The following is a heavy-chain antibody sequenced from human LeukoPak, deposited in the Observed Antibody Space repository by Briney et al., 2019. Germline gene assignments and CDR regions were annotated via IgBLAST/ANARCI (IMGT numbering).Heavy chain of an antibody. D-gene: IGHD3-9*01. V-gene: IGHV3-13*01. Sequence: SGGSLRLSCAASGFTFSSYDMHWVRQATGKGLEWVSAIGTAGDTYYPGSVKGRFTISRENAKNSLYLQMNSLRAEDTAVYYCARELKDYDILTGYYTGYFDYWGQGTLVTVSS. CDR3: ARELKDYDILTGYYTGYFDY. CDR2: IGTAGDT. CDR1: GFTFSSYD. J-gene: IGHJ4*02.